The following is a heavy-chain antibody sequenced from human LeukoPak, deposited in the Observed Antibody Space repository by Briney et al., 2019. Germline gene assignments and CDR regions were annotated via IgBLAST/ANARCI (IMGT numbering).Heavy chain of an antibody. J-gene: IGHJ4*02. CDR2: IKEDGSAK. Sequence: GGSLRLSCAASGCTFSASLMSWVRQAPGKGLEWVANIKEDGSAKYYVDSVTGRFTISRDNAKNSLFLQMNSLRAEDTAVYYCARDTEGGTYRYWGQGTLVTVSS. D-gene: IGHD1-26*01. CDR1: GCTFSASL. V-gene: IGHV3-7*04. CDR3: ARDTEGGTYRY.